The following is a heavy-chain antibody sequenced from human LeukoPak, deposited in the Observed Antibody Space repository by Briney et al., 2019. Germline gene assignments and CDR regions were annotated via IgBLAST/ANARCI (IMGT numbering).Heavy chain of an antibody. Sequence: SETLSLTCTVSGGSISSYYWSWIRQPPGKGLEWIGYIYYSGSTNYNPSLKSRVTISVDTSKNQFFLKLNSVTAADTAVYYCARLPTGFPNWFDSWGQGSLVTVSS. D-gene: IGHD2-8*02. CDR2: IYYSGST. J-gene: IGHJ5*01. V-gene: IGHV4-59*08. CDR3: ARLPTGFPNWFDS. CDR1: GGSISSYY.